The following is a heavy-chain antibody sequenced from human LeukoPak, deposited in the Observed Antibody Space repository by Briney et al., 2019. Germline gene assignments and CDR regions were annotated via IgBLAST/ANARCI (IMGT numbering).Heavy chain of an antibody. J-gene: IGHJ4*02. Sequence: PGGSLRLSCAASGFTFSSYSMNWVRQAPGKGLEWVSSISSSSSYIYYADSVKGRFTISRDNAKNSLYLQMNSLRAEDTAVYYCARGVDSGSYYVMDYWGQGTLVTVSS. CDR1: GFTFSSYS. V-gene: IGHV3-21*01. CDR3: ARGVDSGSYYVMDY. D-gene: IGHD1-26*01. CDR2: ISSSSSYI.